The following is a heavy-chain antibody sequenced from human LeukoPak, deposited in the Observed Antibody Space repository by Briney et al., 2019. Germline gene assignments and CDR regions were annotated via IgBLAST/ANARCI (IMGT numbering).Heavy chain of an antibody. V-gene: IGHV3-23*01. D-gene: IGHD2-8*01. CDR1: GFTFSSFA. J-gene: IGHJ4*02. CDR3: AKDPDCTSGVCYTFFDY. Sequence: GGSLRLSCAASGFTFSSFAMSWVRQAPGKGLEGVSAISGSGGSTYYADSVKGRCTISRDNSKNTLYLQMNSLRAEDTAVYYCAKDPDCTSGVCYTFFDYWGQGTLVTVSS. CDR2: ISGSGGST.